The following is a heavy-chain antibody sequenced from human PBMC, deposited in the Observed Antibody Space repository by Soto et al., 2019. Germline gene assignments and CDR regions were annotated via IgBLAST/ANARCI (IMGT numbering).Heavy chain of an antibody. Sequence: SVTLSLTCAVSGGSISSGGYSWSWIRQPPGKGLEWIGYIYHSGSTYYNPSLKSRVTISVDRSKNQFSLKLSSVTAADTAVYYCARRITTCYFDYWGQGTLVTVSS. CDR3: ARRITTCYFDY. CDR1: GGSISSGGYS. CDR2: IYHSGST. J-gene: IGHJ4*02. V-gene: IGHV4-30-2*01. D-gene: IGHD3-10*01.